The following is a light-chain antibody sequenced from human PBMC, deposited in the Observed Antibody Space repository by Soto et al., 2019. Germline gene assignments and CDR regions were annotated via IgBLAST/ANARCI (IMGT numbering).Light chain of an antibody. V-gene: IGLV2-14*01. CDR2: EVS. CDR3: SSYTSSSFYV. J-gene: IGLJ1*01. Sequence: QSVLTQPASVSGSPGQSITISFTGTSSDVGGYNYVSWYQQHPGKAPKLMIYEVSNRPSGVSNRFSGSKSGNTASLTISGLQAEDEADYYCSSYTSSSFYVFGTGTKLTVL. CDR1: SSDVGGYNY.